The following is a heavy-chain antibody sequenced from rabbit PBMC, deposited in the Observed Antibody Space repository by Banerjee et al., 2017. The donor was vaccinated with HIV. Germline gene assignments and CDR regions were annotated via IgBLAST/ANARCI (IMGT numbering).Heavy chain of an antibody. J-gene: IGHJ6*01. V-gene: IGHV1S47*01. Sequence: QEQLVESGGGLVQPGGSLKLSCKASAFDFSSGGVSWVRQAPGKGLEWIGYIDPVFGSTYYASWVNGRFTISSHNAQNTLYLQMTSLTAADTATYFCARDSGSSFSSYGMDLRGPGTLVTVS. CDR1: AFDFSSGG. CDR2: IDPVFGST. D-gene: IGHD8-1*01. CDR3: ARDSGSSFSSYGMDL.